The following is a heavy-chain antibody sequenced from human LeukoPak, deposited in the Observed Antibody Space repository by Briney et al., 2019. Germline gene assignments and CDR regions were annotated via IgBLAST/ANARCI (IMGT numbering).Heavy chain of an antibody. CDR2: INHSGST. J-gene: IGHJ6*03. D-gene: IGHD6-13*01. CDR3: ASLYSSSYRPYYYYYMDV. CDR1: GGSFSGYY. V-gene: IGHV4-34*01. Sequence: SETLSLTCAVYGGSFSGYYWSWIRQPPGKGLEWIGEINHSGSTNYNPSLKSRVTISVDTSKNQFSLKLSSVTAADTAVYYCASLYSSSYRPYYYYYMDVWGKGTTVTVSS.